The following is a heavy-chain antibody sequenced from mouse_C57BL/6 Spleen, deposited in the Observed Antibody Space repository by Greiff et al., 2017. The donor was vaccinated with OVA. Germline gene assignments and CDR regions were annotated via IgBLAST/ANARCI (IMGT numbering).Heavy chain of an antibody. J-gene: IGHJ3*01. Sequence: EVQLQESGTVLARPGASVKMSCKTSGYTFTSYWMHWVKQRPGQGLEWIGAIYPGNSDTSYNQKFKGKAKLTAVTSASTAYMELSSLTNEDSAVYYCTGGSYDYETWFAYWGQGTLVTVSA. CDR3: TGGSYDYETWFAY. D-gene: IGHD2-4*01. CDR2: IYPGNSDT. V-gene: IGHV1-5*01. CDR1: GYTFTSYW.